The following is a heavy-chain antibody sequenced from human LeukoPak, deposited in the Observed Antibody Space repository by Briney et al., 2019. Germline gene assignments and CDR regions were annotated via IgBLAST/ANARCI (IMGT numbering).Heavy chain of an antibody. J-gene: IGHJ5*02. Sequence: NASETLSLTCAVYGGSFSGYYWSWIRQPPGKGLEWIGEINHSGSTNYNPSLKSRVTISVDTSKNQFSLKLSSVTAADTAVYYCARLQGRWFDPWGQGTLVTVSS. CDR2: INHSGST. V-gene: IGHV4-34*01. CDR1: GGSFSGYY. CDR3: ARLQGRWFDP.